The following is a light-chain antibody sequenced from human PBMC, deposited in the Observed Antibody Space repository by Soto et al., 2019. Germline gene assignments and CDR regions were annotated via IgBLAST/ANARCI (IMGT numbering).Light chain of an antibody. J-gene: IGKJ4*01. Sequence: EIVLTQSPATLSLSPGERASLSCRASQSVRTYLAWYQQKPGQAPRLLIYDALHRATDIPPRFSGSGSGTDFTLTISNLEAEDFAVYYWEQHSGWLTCGGGTKVEIK. CDR1: QSVRTY. V-gene: IGKV3-11*01. CDR2: DAL. CDR3: EQHSGWLT.